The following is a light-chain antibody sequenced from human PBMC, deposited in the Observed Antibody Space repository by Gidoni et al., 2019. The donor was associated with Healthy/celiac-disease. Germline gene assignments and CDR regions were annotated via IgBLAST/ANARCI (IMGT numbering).Light chain of an antibody. J-gene: IGLJ3*02. V-gene: IGLV2-23*01. CDR1: SSDVGSYNL. CDR2: EGS. Sequence: HSAMTQPTSVSGSPGQSITISCTGTSSDVGSYNLVSWYQQHPGKAPKLMIYEGSKRPPGVSNRFSGSKSGNTASLTISGLQAEDEADYYCCSYAGSSTWVFGGGTKLTVL. CDR3: CSYAGSSTWV.